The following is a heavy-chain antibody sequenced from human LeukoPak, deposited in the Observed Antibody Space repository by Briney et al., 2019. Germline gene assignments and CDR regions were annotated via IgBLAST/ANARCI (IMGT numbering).Heavy chain of an antibody. V-gene: IGHV4-34*01. CDR1: GGSFSGYY. D-gene: IGHD2-15*01. CDR2: INHSGST. Sequence: SETLSLTCAVYGGSFSGYYWSWIRQPPGKGLEWIGEINHSGSTNYIPSLKSRVTISVDTSKNQFSLNLNSVTAADTAVYHCARGGCSGGSCREGYFDYWGQGTLVTVS. CDR3: ARGGCSGGSCREGYFDY. J-gene: IGHJ4*02.